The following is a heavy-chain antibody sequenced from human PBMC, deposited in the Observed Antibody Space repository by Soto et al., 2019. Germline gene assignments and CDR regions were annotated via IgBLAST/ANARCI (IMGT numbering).Heavy chain of an antibody. J-gene: IGHJ4*02. CDR1: GFSLNDARVG. CDR3: ARIQDYVWGSYPYDV. D-gene: IGHD3-16*02. Sequence: SGPTLVNPTETLTLTCTVSGFSLNDARVGVSWIRQPPGRALEWLAHIFSNDEKSYSTSLYNRLTISKDTSKSQVVLTMTNMCPVDTATYFCARIQDYVWGSYPYDVWGQGSLVPVSA. CDR2: IFSNDEK. V-gene: IGHV2-26*01.